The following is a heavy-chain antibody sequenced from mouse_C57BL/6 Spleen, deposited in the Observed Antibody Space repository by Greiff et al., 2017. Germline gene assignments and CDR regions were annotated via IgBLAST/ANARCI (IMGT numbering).Heavy chain of an antibody. V-gene: IGHV7-3*01. CDR1: GFTFTDYY. CDR2: IRNKANGYTT. D-gene: IGHD2-5*01. Sequence: EVQLQESGGGLVQPGGSLSLSCAASGFTFTDYYMSWVRQPPGKALEWLGFIRNKANGYTTEYSASVKGRFTISRDNSQSILYLQMNALRAEDSATYYCASHYSNYVYYAMDYWGQGTSVTVSS. J-gene: IGHJ4*01. CDR3: ASHYSNYVYYAMDY.